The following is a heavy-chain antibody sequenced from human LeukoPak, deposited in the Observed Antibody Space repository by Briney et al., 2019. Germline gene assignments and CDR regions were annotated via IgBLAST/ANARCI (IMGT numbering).Heavy chain of an antibody. Sequence: GGSLRLSCAVSGFTVTTNSMSWVRQAPGKGLKWISVIYSGGSTYYADSVKSRFTISRDYSKNTLYLQMNSLRAEDTAVYYCARDPGGWGNFDYWGQGTLVTVSS. J-gene: IGHJ4*02. CDR1: GFTVTTNS. D-gene: IGHD6-19*01. V-gene: IGHV3-66*01. CDR2: IYSGGST. CDR3: ARDPGGWGNFDY.